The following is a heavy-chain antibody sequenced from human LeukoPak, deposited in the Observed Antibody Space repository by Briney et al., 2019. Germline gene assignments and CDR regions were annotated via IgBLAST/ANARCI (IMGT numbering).Heavy chain of an antibody. CDR3: SRVFTRPSGRIAVAGFDY. J-gene: IGHJ4*02. V-gene: IGHV3-49*03. CDR1: GFTFGDYA. D-gene: IGHD6-19*01. Sequence: PGRSLRLSCTVSGFTFGDYAMSWFRQAPGKGLEWVGFIRSKDYGGTTEYAASVKDRFTISRDDSRGIAYLQMNSLKTEDTAVYYCSRVFTRPSGRIAVAGFDYWGQGTLVTVSS. CDR2: IRSKDYGGTT.